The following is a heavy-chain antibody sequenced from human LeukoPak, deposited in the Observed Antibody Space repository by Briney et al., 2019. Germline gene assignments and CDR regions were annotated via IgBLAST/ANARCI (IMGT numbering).Heavy chain of an antibody. D-gene: IGHD2-2*01. CDR3: ARDAPDCRITRGHTEDHNRDSDV. CDR2: IRYDGGKT. CDR1: RFSLTNYR. Sequence: GGSLRLSCAASRFSLTNYRMHGVRQAPGKGLEWVAFIRYDGGKTHYVDSVKGRFTVSRGNSNKTLYLQMNGLRAEDTAVYYCARDAPDCRITRGHTEDHNRDSDVWGKGTTVTVTS. V-gene: IGHV3-30*02. J-gene: IGHJ6*04.